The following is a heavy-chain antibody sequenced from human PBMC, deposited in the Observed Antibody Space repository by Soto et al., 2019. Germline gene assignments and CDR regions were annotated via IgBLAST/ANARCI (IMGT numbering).Heavy chain of an antibody. CDR1: GGSISSGGYY. V-gene: IGHV4-31*03. D-gene: IGHD6-13*01. CDR3: ARAEIAAAAAFDI. CDR2: IYYSGST. J-gene: IGHJ3*02. Sequence: SETLSLTCTVSGGSISSGGYYWSWIRQHPGKGLEWIGYIYYSGSTYYNPSLKSRVTISVDTSKNQFSLKLSSVTAADTAVYYCARAEIAAAAAFDIWGQGTMVTVSS.